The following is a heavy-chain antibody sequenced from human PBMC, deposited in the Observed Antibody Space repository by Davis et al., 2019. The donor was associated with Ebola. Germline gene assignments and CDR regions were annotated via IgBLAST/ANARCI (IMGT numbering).Heavy chain of an antibody. D-gene: IGHD2-15*01. J-gene: IGHJ4*02. CDR3: AREIEYCSGGSCYGGLVY. CDR2: INPNRGGT. V-gene: IGHV1-2*02. Sequence: ASVKVSCKASGYIFTGNYMHWVRQAPGQGLEWMGWINPNRGGTNYAQKFQGRVTLTRDTSISTAYMELTRLRSDDTAVYYCAREIEYCSGGSCYGGLVYWGQGTLVTVSS. CDR1: GYIFTGNY.